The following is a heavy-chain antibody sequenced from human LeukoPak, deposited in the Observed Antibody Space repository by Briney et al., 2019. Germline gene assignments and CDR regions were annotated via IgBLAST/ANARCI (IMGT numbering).Heavy chain of an antibody. CDR3: ARLIRRFGVFNWFDP. J-gene: IGHJ5*02. D-gene: IGHD3-10*01. CDR2: INHSGST. Sequence: TSETLSLTCAVYGGSFSDYYGSWIRQPPGKGLEWIGEINHSGSTNYNPSLKSRVTISVDTSKNQFSLKLSSVTAADTAVYYCARLIRRFGVFNWFDPWGQGTLVTVSS. V-gene: IGHV4-34*01. CDR1: GGSFSDYY.